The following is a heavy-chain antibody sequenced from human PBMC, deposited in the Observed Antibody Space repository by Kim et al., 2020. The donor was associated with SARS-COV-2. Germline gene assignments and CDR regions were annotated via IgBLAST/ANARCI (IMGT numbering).Heavy chain of an antibody. D-gene: IGHD6-19*01. CDR2: SI. J-gene: IGHJ4*02. V-gene: IGHV3-9*01. CDR3: AKGSGWSLDY. Sequence: SIGYADSGKGRFTISRDNAKTSLYLQMNSLRAEDTALYYCAKGSGWSLDYWGQGTLVTVSS.